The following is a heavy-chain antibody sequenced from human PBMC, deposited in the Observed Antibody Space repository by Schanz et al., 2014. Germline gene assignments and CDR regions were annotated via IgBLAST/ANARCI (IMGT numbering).Heavy chain of an antibody. J-gene: IGHJ5*02. CDR1: GYTFSSYG. D-gene: IGHD2-2*01. CDR3: ARDRRRYCSTASCLHDNWFDP. Sequence: QVQLVQSGAEMKKPGASVKVSCKASGYTFSSYGITWVRQAPGQGLEWMGWINGYNGHTLYAQKFQGRVTITRDTSASTAYMELSSLRSEDTAVYYCARDRRRYCSTASCLHDNWFDPWGQGTLVTVSS. V-gene: IGHV1-18*01. CDR2: INGYNGHT.